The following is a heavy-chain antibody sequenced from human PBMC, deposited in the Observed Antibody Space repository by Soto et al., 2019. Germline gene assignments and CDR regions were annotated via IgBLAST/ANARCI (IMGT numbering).Heavy chain of an antibody. Sequence: QVQLVQSGAEVKKPGSSVKVSCKASGGTFSSYAISWVRQAPGQGLEWMGGIIPIFGTANYAQKFQGRVTITADESTSTAYRELSSLRSEDTAVYYCARAFEYSSPDMPRFDPWGQGTLVTVSS. CDR3: ARAFEYSSPDMPRFDP. D-gene: IGHD6-6*01. J-gene: IGHJ5*02. V-gene: IGHV1-69*01. CDR2: IIPIFGTA. CDR1: GGTFSSYA.